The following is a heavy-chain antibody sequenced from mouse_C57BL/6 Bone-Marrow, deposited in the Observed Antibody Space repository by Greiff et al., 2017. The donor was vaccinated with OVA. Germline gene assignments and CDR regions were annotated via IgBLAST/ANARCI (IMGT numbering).Heavy chain of an antibody. CDR3: ARGEVLRRYFDV. J-gene: IGHJ1*03. Sequence: HLQQSSPELVKPGASVKISCKASGYAFSSSWMNWVKQRPGKGLEWIGRIYPGDGDTNYNGKFKGKATLTADKSSSTAYMQLSSLTSEDAAVYFCARGEVLRRYFDVWGTGTTVTVAS. CDR1: GYAFSSSW. V-gene: IGHV1-82*01. CDR2: IYPGDGDT.